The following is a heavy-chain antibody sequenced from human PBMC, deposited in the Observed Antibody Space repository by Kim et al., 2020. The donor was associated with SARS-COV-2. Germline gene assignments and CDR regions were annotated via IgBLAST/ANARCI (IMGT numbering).Heavy chain of an antibody. CDR3: ARFLAWPTRGHCSSTSCYSAYYYYYGMDV. CDR1: GYSFTSYW. D-gene: IGHD2-2*01. Sequence: GESLKISCKGSGYSFTSYWISWVRQMPGKGLEWMGRIDPSDSYTNYSPSFQGHVTISADKSISTAYLQWSSLKASDTAMYYCARFLAWPTRGHCSSTSCYSAYYYYYGMDVWGQGTTVTVSS. V-gene: IGHV5-10-1*01. CDR2: IDPSDSYT. J-gene: IGHJ6*02.